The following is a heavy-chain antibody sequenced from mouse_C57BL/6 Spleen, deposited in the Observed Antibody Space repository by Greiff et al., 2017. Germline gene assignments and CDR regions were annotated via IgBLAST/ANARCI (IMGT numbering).Heavy chain of an antibody. J-gene: IGHJ3*01. V-gene: IGHV1-52*01. CDR2: IDPSDSET. Sequence: QVQLQQPGAELVRPGSSVKLSCKASGYTFTSYWMHWVKQRPIQGLEWIGNIDPSDSETHYNQKFKDKATLTVDKSSSTAYMQLSSLTSEDSAVYDCEAGGYGNSWFAYWGQGTLVTVSA. CDR3: EAGGYGNSWFAY. D-gene: IGHD2-1*01. CDR1: GYTFTSYW.